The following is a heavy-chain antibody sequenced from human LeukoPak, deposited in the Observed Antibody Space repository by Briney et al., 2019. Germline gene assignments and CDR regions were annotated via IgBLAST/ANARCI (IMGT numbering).Heavy chain of an antibody. D-gene: IGHD3-16*01. Sequence: PGGSPRLSCKVSGFTVSTNSWSWVRQAPGKGLEWVSFISSGGNTDHSDSVKGRFTISRDNSKNTLYLQMNSLRAEDTAVYYCAREGITVSHDLDYWGQGTLVTVSS. CDR2: ISSGGNT. J-gene: IGHJ4*02. CDR1: GFTVSTNS. CDR3: AREGITVSHDLDY. V-gene: IGHV3-53*01.